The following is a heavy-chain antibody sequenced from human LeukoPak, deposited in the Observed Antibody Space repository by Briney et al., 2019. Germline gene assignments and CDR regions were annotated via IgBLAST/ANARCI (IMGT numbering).Heavy chain of an antibody. J-gene: IGHJ5*02. CDR2: IYHSGST. CDR3: AREYSSSDNWFDP. D-gene: IGHD6-6*01. CDR1: GYSISSGYY. Sequence: SETLSLTCAVSGYSISSGYYWGWIRQPPGKGLEWIGSIYHSGSTYYNPSLKSRVTISVDTSKNQFSLKLSSVTAADTAVYYCAREYSSSDNWFDPWGQGTLVTVSS. V-gene: IGHV4-38-2*02.